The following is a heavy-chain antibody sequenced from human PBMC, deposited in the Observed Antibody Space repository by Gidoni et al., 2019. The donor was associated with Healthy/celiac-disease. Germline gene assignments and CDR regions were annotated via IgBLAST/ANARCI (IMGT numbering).Heavy chain of an antibody. CDR2: SDPSDSYT. CDR1: GYSFTSYW. V-gene: IGHV5-10-1*03. J-gene: IGHJ4*02. Sequence: EVQLVQSGAEVKKPGESLRSSCKGSGYSFTSYWISWVRQMPGKGLEWLGGSDPSDSYTNYIPSFQGHVTSSADQSISTAYLQWSRRKASDTAMYYCARRKGVDYWGQGTLVTVSS. CDR3: ARRKGVDY.